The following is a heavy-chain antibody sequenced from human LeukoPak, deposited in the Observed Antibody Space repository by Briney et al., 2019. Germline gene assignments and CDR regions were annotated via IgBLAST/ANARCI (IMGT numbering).Heavy chain of an antibody. CDR2: IYISGTT. V-gene: IGHV4-61*02. D-gene: IGHD3-3*01. J-gene: IGHJ3*02. CDR3: ARDYSYYDFWSGPRPDAFDI. Sequence: SLSLTCTVSGGSTTSGRDYWGWIRHPAGKGLEWIARIYISGTTNNNPSLKTRLPISVDTSKNQISLKLSSVNAADTAVYYCARDYSYYDFWSGPRPDAFDIWGQGTMVTVSS. CDR1: GGSTTSGRDY.